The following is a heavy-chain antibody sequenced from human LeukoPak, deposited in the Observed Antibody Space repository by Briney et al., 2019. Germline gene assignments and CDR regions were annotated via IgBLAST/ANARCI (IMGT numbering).Heavy chain of an antibody. CDR3: ARDELMTSMDV. CDR2: ISSSSSTI. D-gene: IGHD3-10*01. Sequence: PGGSLRLSCAASGFTFSTYSMNWVRQAPGKGLEWVSYISSSSSTIYYADSVKGRFTISRDNAKNSLYLQMSSLRAEDTAVYYCARDELMTSMDVWGKGTTVTVSS. J-gene: IGHJ6*03. CDR1: GFTFSTYS. V-gene: IGHV3-48*04.